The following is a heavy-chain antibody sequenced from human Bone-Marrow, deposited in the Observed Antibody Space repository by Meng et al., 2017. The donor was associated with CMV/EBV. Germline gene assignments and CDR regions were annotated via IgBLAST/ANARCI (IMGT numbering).Heavy chain of an antibody. V-gene: IGHV3-30*04. CDR1: GFTFSSYA. CDR2: ISYDGSNK. D-gene: IGHD2-2*01. J-gene: IGHJ6*02. CDR3: AKDPREVVPALIYYYGMDV. Sequence: GESLKISCAASGFTFSSYAMHWVRQAPGKGLEWVAVISYDGSNKYYADSVKGRFTISRDNAKNSLYLQMNSLRAEDTAVYYCAKDPREVVPALIYYYGMDVWGQGNTVNVAS.